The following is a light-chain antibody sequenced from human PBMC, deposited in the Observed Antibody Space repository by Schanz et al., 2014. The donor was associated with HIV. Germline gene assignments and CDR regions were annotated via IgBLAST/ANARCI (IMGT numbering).Light chain of an antibody. CDR1: QTVSNN. CDR3: QQRNSLYT. J-gene: IGKJ2*01. CDR2: GAS. Sequence: EIVMTQSPGTLSVSPGERATLSCRASQTVSNNLAWYQQKPGQAPRLLIYGASTRVTGIPARFSGSGSGTDFTLTISSLEPEDFAVYYCQQRNSLYTFGQGTKLEIK. V-gene: IGKV3-15*01.